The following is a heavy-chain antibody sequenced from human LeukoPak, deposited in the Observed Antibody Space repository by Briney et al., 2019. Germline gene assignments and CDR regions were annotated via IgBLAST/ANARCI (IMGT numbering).Heavy chain of an antibody. V-gene: IGHV3-53*01. CDR1: GFTVSSNY. D-gene: IGHD3-22*01. CDR3: AKVNHYYDSSGDFDY. CDR2: IYSGGST. Sequence: GGSLRLSCAASGFTVSSNYMSWVRQAPGKGLEWVSVIYSGGSTYYADSVKGRFTISRDNSKNTLYLQMNSLRAEDTAVYYCAKVNHYYDSSGDFDYWGQGTLVTVSS. J-gene: IGHJ4*02.